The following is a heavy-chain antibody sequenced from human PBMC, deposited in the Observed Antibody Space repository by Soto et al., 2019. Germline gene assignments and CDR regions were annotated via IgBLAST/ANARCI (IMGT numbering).Heavy chain of an antibody. CDR3: GRVRHHYYKYYFDY. D-gene: IGHD3-10*01. Sequence: LQPLSLSRMVGGGFILGGGCIWRCKRLPQGKGLEWIGYIYNSGSTYDNPHLESRVTISVDTSKHQFSLKLSSGTAPDTAVYYCGRVRHHYYKYYFDYWGQGTLVTVSS. V-gene: IGHV4-30-4*01. CDR1: GGFILGGGCI. CDR2: IYNSGST. J-gene: IGHJ4*02.